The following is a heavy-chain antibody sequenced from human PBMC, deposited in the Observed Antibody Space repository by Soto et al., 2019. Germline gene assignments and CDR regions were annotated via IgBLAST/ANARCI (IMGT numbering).Heavy chain of an antibody. J-gene: IGHJ5*02. CDR2: MNPSTGNT. D-gene: IGHD6-19*01. CDR1: GYTFSTYG. V-gene: IGHV1-8*02. Sequence: ASVKVSCKASGYTFSTYGFSWVRQATGQGLEWMGWMNPSTGNTDSAEKFQGRLTMTRNTSISTVYMELSSLSFEDTAVYYCARGRIIVAGGFDPWGQGTLVTVSS. CDR3: ARGRIIVAGGFDP.